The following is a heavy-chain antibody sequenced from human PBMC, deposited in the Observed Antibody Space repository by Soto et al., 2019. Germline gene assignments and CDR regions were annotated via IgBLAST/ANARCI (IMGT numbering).Heavy chain of an antibody. CDR2: ISAYNGNT. V-gene: IGHV1-18*01. Sequence: QVQLVQSGAEVKKPGASVKVSCKASGYTFTSYGISWVRQAPGQGLEWMGWISAYNGNTNYAQKLQGRVTMTTDTSTSTAYMELTSLRSDDTAVYYCASGHDYGEYVIPPTFDYWGQGTLVTVSS. CDR1: GYTFTSYG. D-gene: IGHD4-17*01. CDR3: ASGHDYGEYVIPPTFDY. J-gene: IGHJ4*02.